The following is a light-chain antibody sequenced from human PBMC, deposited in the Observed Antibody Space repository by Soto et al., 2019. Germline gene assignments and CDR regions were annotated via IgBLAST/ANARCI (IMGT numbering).Light chain of an antibody. Sequence: EIVLTQSPGTLSLSPGEGATLSCRASQSVSSSYLAWYQQKPGQAPRLLIYGASSRATGIPDRFSGSGSATDFTLTITRLEPGDFAVYYGQQYGSSPWTFGQGTKVEIK. CDR1: QSVSSSY. J-gene: IGKJ1*01. V-gene: IGKV3-20*01. CDR3: QQYGSSPWT. CDR2: GAS.